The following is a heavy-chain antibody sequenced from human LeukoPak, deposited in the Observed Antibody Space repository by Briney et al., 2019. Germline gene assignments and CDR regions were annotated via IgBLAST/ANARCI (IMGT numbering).Heavy chain of an antibody. CDR2: ISYSGST. CDR1: GGSISSYY. Sequence: PSETLSLTCTVSGGSISSYYWSWIRQPAGKGLEWIGYISYSGSTYYNPSLKTRLTISVDTSKNQFSLKLDSVTAADTAFYYCARADMATVFDFWGRGTLVTVSS. J-gene: IGHJ4*02. D-gene: IGHD5-24*01. CDR3: ARADMATVFDF. V-gene: IGHV4-59*06.